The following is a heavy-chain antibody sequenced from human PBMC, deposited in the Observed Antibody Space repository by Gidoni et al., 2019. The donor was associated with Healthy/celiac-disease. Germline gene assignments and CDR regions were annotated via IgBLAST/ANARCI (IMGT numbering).Heavy chain of an antibody. J-gene: IGHJ4*02. CDR3: ARLYSSSWYGTGYYFDY. D-gene: IGHD6-13*01. Sequence: QVQLQESGPGLVKPSETLSLTCTVSGGSISSYYWSWIRQPPGKGLEWIGYIYYSGSTNYNPSLKSRVTISVDTSKNQFSLKLSSVTAADTAVYYCARLYSSSWYGTGYYFDYWGQGTLVTVSS. CDR1: GGSISSYY. V-gene: IGHV4-59*08. CDR2: IYYSGST.